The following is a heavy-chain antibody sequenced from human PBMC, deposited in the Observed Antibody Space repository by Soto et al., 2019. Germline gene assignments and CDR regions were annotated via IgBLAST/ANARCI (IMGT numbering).Heavy chain of an antibody. CDR2: IYHSGST. J-gene: IGHJ4*02. CDR1: GYSISSGYY. D-gene: IGHD3-16*01. V-gene: IGHV4-38-2*02. CDR3: ARDGGDY. Sequence: SETLSLTCAVSGYSISSGYYWGWIRQPPGKGLEWIGSIYHSGSTYYNPSLKSRVTISVDTSRNQFSLKLSSVTAADTAVYYCARDGGDYWGQGTLVTVSS.